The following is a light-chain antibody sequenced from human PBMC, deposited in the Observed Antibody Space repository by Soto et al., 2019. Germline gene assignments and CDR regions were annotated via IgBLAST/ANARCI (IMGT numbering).Light chain of an antibody. J-gene: IGKJ3*01. Sequence: DIQMTQSPSSLSASVGDRVTITCRASQGISNYLAWYQHKPGKVPKLLIYAASTLQSGVPSRFSGSGSGTDFTLTISSLQPEDVATYYCQKYNSAPPFGPGTKVDIK. CDR3: QKYNSAPP. CDR2: AAS. CDR1: QGISNY. V-gene: IGKV1-27*01.